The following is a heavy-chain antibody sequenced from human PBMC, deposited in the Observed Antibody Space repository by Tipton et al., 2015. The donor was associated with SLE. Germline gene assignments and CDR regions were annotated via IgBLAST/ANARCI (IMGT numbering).Heavy chain of an antibody. J-gene: IGHJ3*02. CDR1: GGSISSYY. Sequence: TLSLTCIVSGGSISSYYWSWIRQPPGKGLEWIGYIYSSGSTNYNPSLNSRVTISVNRSKNQFFLKLNSVTAADTAVYYCARHVGPPDAFDIWGQGTMVIVSS. CDR3: ARHVGPPDAFDI. D-gene: IGHD2-15*01. CDR2: IYSSGST. V-gene: IGHV4-4*09.